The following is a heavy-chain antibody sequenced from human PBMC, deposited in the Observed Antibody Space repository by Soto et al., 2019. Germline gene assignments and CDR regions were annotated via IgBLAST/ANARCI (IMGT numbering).Heavy chain of an antibody. CDR3: AREGGGCSGGSCYSEGWFDP. D-gene: IGHD2-15*01. J-gene: IGHJ5*02. V-gene: IGHV1-46*01. CDR2: INPSGGST. CDR1: GYTFTSYY. Sequence: QVQLVQSGAEVKKPGASVKVSCKASGYTFTSYYMHWVRQAPGQGLEWMGIINPSGGSTSYAQKFQGRVTMTRDTSTSTVYMELSSLRSEDTAVYYCAREGGGCSGGSCYSEGWFDPWGQGTLVTVSS.